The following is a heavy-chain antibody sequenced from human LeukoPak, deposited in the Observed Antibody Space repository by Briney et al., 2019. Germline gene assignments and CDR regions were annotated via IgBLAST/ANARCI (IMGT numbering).Heavy chain of an antibody. V-gene: IGHV5-51*01. CDR3: ARHASSTSWVNFDY. CDR2: IYPGDSDT. Sequence: RGESLKISCKGSGCSFTSYWIGWVRQMPGKGLEWMGIIYPGDSDTRYSPSFQGQVTISADKSISTAYLQWSSLKASDTAMYYCARHASSTSWVNFDYWGQGTLVTVSS. D-gene: IGHD2-2*01. CDR1: GCSFTSYW. J-gene: IGHJ4*02.